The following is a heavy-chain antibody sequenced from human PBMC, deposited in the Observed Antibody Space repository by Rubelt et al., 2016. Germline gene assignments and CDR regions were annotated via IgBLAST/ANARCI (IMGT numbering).Heavy chain of an antibody. CDR2: INPSGGST. V-gene: IGHV1-46*01. D-gene: IGHD4-17*01. Sequence: QVQLVQSGAEVKKPGASVKVSCKASGYTFTSYYMHWVRQAPGQGLEWMGIINPSGGSTSYAQKFQGRVTMTRDTSTSTVYMELSSLRSEDTAVYYCARPLDGPTVTTAELDYWGQGTLVTVSS. CDR1: GYTFTSYY. J-gene: IGHJ4*02. CDR3: ARPLDGPTVTTAELDY.